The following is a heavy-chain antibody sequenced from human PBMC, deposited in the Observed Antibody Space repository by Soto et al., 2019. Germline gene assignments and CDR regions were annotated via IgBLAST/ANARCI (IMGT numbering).Heavy chain of an antibody. Sequence: WGSLRLSCAASGFTFISYAMTFFRHSPLKWLEWVSAISYSGVSTYYADSVKGRFTISRDSSENTLSLQMNSLRVDDTAVYYCARTRGYSDYDLDYWGQGTLVTVSS. J-gene: IGHJ4*02. CDR2: ISYSGVST. CDR1: GFTFISYA. CDR3: ARTRGYSDYDLDY. V-gene: IGHV3-23*01. D-gene: IGHD5-12*01.